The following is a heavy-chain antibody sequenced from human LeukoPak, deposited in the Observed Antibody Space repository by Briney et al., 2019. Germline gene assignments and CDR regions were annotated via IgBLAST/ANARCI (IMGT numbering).Heavy chain of an antibody. J-gene: IGHJ4*02. CDR1: GFTFSSYW. Sequence: PGRSLRLSCAASGFTFSSYWMSSVRQAPGKGLEWVANIKTDGSEKYYVDSVRGRFTISRDNGNNSLYLQMNSLRAEDTAVYSCARGSGLRGFDYWGQGTLVTVSS. CDR2: IKTDGSEK. CDR3: ARGSGLRGFDY. V-gene: IGHV3-7*01. D-gene: IGHD3-10*01.